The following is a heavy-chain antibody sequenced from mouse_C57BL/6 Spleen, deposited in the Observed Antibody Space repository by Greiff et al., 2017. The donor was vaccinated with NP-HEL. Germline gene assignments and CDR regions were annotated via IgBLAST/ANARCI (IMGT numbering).Heavy chain of an antibody. J-gene: IGHJ1*03. CDR1: GYTFPSYW. CDR3: ARSYDYDEDFDV. V-gene: IGHV1-69*01. Sequence: QVQLQQSGAELVMPGASVKLSCKASGYTFPSYWMHWVKQRPGQGLEWIGEIDPSDSYTNYNPKFKGKSTLTVDKSSSTAYMQLSSLTSEDSAVYYCARSYDYDEDFDVWGTGATVTVSS. D-gene: IGHD2-4*01. CDR2: IDPSDSYT.